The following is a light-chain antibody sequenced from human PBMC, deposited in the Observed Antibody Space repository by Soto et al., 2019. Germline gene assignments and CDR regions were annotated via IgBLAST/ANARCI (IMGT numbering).Light chain of an antibody. CDR3: QSYDSSNHWV. J-gene: IGLJ3*02. Sequence: QAVVTQPPSVSGAPGQRVTISCTGSSSNIGAGYDVHWYQQLPGTAPKLLIYGNSNRPSGVPDRFSGSKSGTSASLAITGLQAEDEADYYCQSYDSSNHWVFGGGTKVTVL. CDR2: GNS. V-gene: IGLV1-40*01. CDR1: SSNIGAGYD.